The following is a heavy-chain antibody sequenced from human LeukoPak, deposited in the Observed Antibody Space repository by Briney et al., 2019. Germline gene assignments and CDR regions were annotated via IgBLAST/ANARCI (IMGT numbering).Heavy chain of an antibody. D-gene: IGHD2-15*01. Sequence: PSETLSLTCTVSGGSISSSSYYWSWIRQHPGKGLEWIGYIYYSGSTYYNPSLKSRVTISVDTSKNQFSLKLSSVTAADTAVYYCARRGYCSGGSCYTYFDYWGQGTLVTVSS. CDR2: IYYSGST. CDR3: ARRGYCSGGSCYTYFDY. CDR1: GGSISSSSYY. V-gene: IGHV4-31*03. J-gene: IGHJ4*02.